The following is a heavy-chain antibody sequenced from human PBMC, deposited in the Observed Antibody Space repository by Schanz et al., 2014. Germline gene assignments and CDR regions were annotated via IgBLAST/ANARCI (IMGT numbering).Heavy chain of an antibody. CDR1: GFTFSSYA. Sequence: QVQLVESGGGVVQPGRSLRLSCAASGFTFSSYAMRWVRQAPGKGLEWVALSSYDVSIKVYSDSVKGRFTISRDNSLLTLYLQMNSLRDESTTLYYCARGPSRGTYYYGMDVWGQGTTVTVS. D-gene: IGHD2-2*01. J-gene: IGHJ6*02. CDR3: ARGPSRGTYYYGMDV. V-gene: IGHV3-30*04. CDR2: SSYDVSIK.